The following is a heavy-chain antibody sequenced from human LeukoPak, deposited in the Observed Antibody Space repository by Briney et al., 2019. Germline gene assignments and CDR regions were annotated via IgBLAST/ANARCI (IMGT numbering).Heavy chain of an antibody. V-gene: IGHV1-69*06. J-gene: IGHJ3*02. CDR3: ARRYCTNGVCYHDRGAFDI. D-gene: IGHD2-8*01. CDR1: GGTFSNYD. CDR2: IIPIFGTS. Sequence: SVKVSCKASGGTFSNYDISWVRQAPGQGLEWMGGIIPIFGTSNYAQKFQGRVTIIADKSTSTAYMELSSLRSEDTAVYYCARRYCTNGVCYHDRGAFDIWGQGTMVIVSS.